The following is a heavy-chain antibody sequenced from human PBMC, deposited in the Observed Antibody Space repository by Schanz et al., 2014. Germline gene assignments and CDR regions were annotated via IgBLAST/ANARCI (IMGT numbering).Heavy chain of an antibody. J-gene: IGHJ4*02. CDR1: GFIFSNSW. CDR3: ARGVRIDS. V-gene: IGHV3-7*01. D-gene: IGHD3-3*01. CDR2: IKQDGSEK. Sequence: EVQLVESGGGLVQPGGSLRLSCAASGFIFSNSWMSWVRQAPGKGLEWVANIKQDGSEKYYEDSVKGRFTISRDNAKISLYLLMNRLTAEDAGVYYCARGVRIDSWGQGTLVTVSS.